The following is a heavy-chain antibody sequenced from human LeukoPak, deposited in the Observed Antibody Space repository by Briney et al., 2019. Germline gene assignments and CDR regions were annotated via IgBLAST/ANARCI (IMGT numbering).Heavy chain of an antibody. V-gene: IGHV4-59*08. CDR2: IYYSGST. Sequence: SETLSLTCTGSGGSISSYYWSWIRQPPGKGLEWIGYIYYSGSTNYNPSLKSRVTISVDTSKNQFSLKLSSVTAADTAVYYCARLADGMDVWGQGTTVTVSS. CDR3: ARLADGMDV. J-gene: IGHJ6*02. CDR1: GGSISSYY.